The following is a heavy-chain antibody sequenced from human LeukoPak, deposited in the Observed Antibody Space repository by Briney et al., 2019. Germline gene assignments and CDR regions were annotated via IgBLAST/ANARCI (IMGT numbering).Heavy chain of an antibody. CDR2: VNPNSGDT. V-gene: IGHV1-2*02. D-gene: IGHD1-26*01. J-gene: IGHJ5*01. Sequence: ASVKVSCKASGYTFTGYYLHWVRQAPGQGLEWMGCVNPNSGDTNYAQTFQGSVTMTRDTSLSTVYMELSRLRCDDPAVYYCARASGSYWWFDSWGQGTLVTVSS. CDR1: GYTFTGYY. CDR3: ARASGSYWWFDS.